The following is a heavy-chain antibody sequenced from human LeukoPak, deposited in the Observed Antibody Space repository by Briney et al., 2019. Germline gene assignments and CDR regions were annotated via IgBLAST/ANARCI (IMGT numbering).Heavy chain of an antibody. CDR2: IYYSGTT. V-gene: IGHV4-59*12. D-gene: IGHD3-22*01. CDR3: TTGPDYYNSSSYYSRY. CDR1: GGSISNYY. Sequence: SETLSLTCTVSGGSISNYYWSWIRQPPGKGLEWIGYIYYSGTTNYSPSLKSRVTISVDTSKNQFSLKLRSVTAADTAVYYCTTGPDYYNSSSYYSRYWAQGTLVTVSS. J-gene: IGHJ4*02.